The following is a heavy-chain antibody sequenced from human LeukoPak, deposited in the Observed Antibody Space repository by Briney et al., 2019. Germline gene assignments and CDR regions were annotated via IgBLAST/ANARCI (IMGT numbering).Heavy chain of an antibody. Sequence: GASVKVSCKASGYTFTSYYMHWVRQAPGQGLEWMGIINPSGGSTSYAQKFQGRVTMTRDMSTSTVYMELSSLRSEDTAVYYCARLPRYSGSYLNAFDIWGQGTMVTVSS. CDR1: GYTFTSYY. D-gene: IGHD1-26*01. J-gene: IGHJ3*02. CDR3: ARLPRYSGSYLNAFDI. CDR2: INPSGGST. V-gene: IGHV1-46*01.